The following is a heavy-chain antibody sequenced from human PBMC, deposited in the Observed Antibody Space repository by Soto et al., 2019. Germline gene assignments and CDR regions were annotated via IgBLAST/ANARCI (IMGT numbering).Heavy chain of an antibody. V-gene: IGHV1-3*01. Sequence: QVHLVQSGAEVRKPGASVKVSCKASGYTFSSYAMHWVSQAPGQRLEWMGWINAGYGNTKSSQKFQDRVTISRDTSASTAYMELTSLRFEDTAVYYCARDTGDATFDFWGQGTLVTVSS. J-gene: IGHJ4*02. CDR2: INAGYGNT. CDR1: GYTFSSYA. D-gene: IGHD7-27*01. CDR3: ARDTGDATFDF.